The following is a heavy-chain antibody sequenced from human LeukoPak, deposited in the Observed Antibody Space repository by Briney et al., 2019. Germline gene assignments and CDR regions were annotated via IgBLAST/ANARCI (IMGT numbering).Heavy chain of an antibody. Sequence: SVKVSCKASGYTFTSYGISWVRQAPGQGLEWMGGIIPIFGTANYAQKFQGRVTITADKSTSTAYMELSSLRSEDTAVYYCARVELTDTYNWFDPWGQGTLVTVPS. D-gene: IGHD1-7*01. V-gene: IGHV1-69*06. CDR3: ARVELTDTYNWFDP. J-gene: IGHJ5*02. CDR1: GYTFTSYG. CDR2: IIPIFGTA.